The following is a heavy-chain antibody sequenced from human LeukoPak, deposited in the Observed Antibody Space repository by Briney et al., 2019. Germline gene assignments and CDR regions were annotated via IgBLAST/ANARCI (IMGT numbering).Heavy chain of an antibody. CDR2: ISGSGART. J-gene: IGHJ4*02. Sequence: GGSLRLSCLTSGFTLSTNAMSWVRQAPGKGLEWISGISGSGARTYYTDSVKGRFTISRDNSKNTLYLQMNSLRAEDTAVYYCAKVFRKDGDFHLFDYWGQGTLVTVSS. V-gene: IGHV3-23*01. CDR3: AKVFRKDGDFHLFDY. D-gene: IGHD4-17*01. CDR1: GFTLSTNA.